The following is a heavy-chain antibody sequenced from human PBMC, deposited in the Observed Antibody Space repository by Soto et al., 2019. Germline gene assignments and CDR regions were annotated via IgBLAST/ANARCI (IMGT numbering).Heavy chain of an antibody. CDR1: GYTFTSYA. D-gene: IGHD3-9*01. J-gene: IGHJ6*02. Sequence: ASVNVSRKASGYTFTSYAMHWVRKDPGQRLEWMGWINAGNGNTKYSQKFQGRVTITRDTSASTAYMELSSLRSEDTAVYYCARDCILTGLGDYYYGMDVWGQGTTVTVSS. V-gene: IGHV1-3*01. CDR2: INAGNGNT. CDR3: ARDCILTGLGDYYYGMDV.